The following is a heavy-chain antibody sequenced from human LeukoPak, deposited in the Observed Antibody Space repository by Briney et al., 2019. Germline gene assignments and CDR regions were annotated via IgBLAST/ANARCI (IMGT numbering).Heavy chain of an antibody. J-gene: IGHJ4*02. Sequence: GGSLRLSCAASGFTFSNAWMSWVRQAPGKGLEWVGRIKSKTDGGTTDYAAPVKGRFTISRDDSKNTLYLQMNSLRAEDTAVYYCAKVLGSSPGSDYWGQGTLVTVSS. CDR1: GFTFSNAW. CDR3: AKVLGSSPGSDY. CDR2: IKSKTDGGTT. V-gene: IGHV3-15*01. D-gene: IGHD6-6*01.